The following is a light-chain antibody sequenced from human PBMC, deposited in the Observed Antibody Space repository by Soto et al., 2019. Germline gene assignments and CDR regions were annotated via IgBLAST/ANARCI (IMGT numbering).Light chain of an antibody. CDR3: QKYDSAPRT. Sequence: DVQVTQSPASLSASVGDRVNISCRTSRGIYNYLAWYQQKSGQIPKLLIHAASSLQSGVPSRFSGSGSGTDFTLSISSLQPEDVATYYCQKYDSAPRTFGQGTKVEIK. CDR2: AAS. J-gene: IGKJ1*01. CDR1: RGIYNY. V-gene: IGKV1-27*01.